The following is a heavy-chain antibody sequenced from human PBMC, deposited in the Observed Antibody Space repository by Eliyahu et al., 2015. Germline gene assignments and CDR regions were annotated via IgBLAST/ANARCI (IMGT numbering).Heavy chain of an antibody. CDR3: ARSRYGSGSYYEDPYYYGMDV. CDR1: GFSLSTSGMR. CDR2: IDWDDDK. D-gene: IGHD3-10*01. J-gene: IGHJ6*02. V-gene: IGHV2-70*04. Sequence: QVTLKESGPALVKPTQTLTLTCTFSGFSLSTSGMRVSWIRQPPGKALEWLARIDWDDDKFYSTSLKTRLTISKDTSKNQVVLTMTNMDPVDTATYYCARSRYGSGSYYEDPYYYGMDVWGQGTTVTVSS.